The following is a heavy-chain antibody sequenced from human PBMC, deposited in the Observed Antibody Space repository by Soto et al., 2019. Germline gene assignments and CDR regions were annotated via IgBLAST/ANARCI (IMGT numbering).Heavy chain of an antibody. V-gene: IGHV3-15*01. D-gene: IGHD3-16*01. Sequence: EVQLVESGGGLVKPGGSLRLSCVGSGFTFIDAWTSWVRQAPGKGLEWVGRLKSETDGGTADYAAPVEGRFNISRDDSKNTLYLQMNSLKSEDTAVYYCMTAPGLNVLFWGQGALVTVSS. CDR3: MTAPGLNVLF. CDR2: LKSETDGGTA. CDR1: GFTFIDAW. J-gene: IGHJ4*02.